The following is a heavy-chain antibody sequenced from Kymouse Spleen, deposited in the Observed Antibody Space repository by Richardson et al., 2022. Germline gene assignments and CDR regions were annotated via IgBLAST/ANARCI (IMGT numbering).Heavy chain of an antibody. D-gene: IGHD1-26*01. V-gene: IGHV3-7*01. CDR3: ARDRGSGSYYYYYGMDV. CDR1: GFTFSSYW. CDR2: IKQDGSEK. Sequence: EVQLVESGGGLVQPGGSLRLSCAASGFTFSSYWMSWVRQAPGKGLEWVANIKQDGSEKYYVDSVKGRFTISRDNAKNSLYLQMNSLRAEDTAVYYCARDRGSGSYYYYYGMDVWGQGTTVTVSS. J-gene: IGHJ6*02.